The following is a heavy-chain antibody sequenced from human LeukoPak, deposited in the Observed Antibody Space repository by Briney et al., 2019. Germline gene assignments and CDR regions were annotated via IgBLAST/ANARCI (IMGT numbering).Heavy chain of an antibody. Sequence: GRSLRLSCAASGFTLSRYKIRCVREAPGKGLEWVSKIGGIGSIMYEGSVKGRFTISTDSAKSSVYLQSNGLRAENFAVYYCARRLPYYGMDVWGQGTTVTVSS. CDR1: GFTLSRYK. V-gene: IGHV3-48*03. CDR2: IGGIGSIM. CDR3: ARRLPYYGMDV. J-gene: IGHJ6*02.